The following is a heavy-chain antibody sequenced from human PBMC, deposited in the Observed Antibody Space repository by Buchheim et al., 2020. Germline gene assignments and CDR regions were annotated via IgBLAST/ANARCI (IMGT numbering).Heavy chain of an antibody. CDR3: AREPVEMATITALGKDDY. CDR2: IIPILGIA. Sequence: QVQLVQSGAEVKKPGSSVKVSCKASGGTFSSYTISWVRQAPGQGLEWMGRIIPILGIANYAQKFQGRVTITAEKSTNTTYMELSSLRSEDTAVYYCAREPVEMATITALGKDDYWGQGTL. J-gene: IGHJ4*02. CDR1: GGTFSSYT. V-gene: IGHV1-69*08. D-gene: IGHD5-24*01.